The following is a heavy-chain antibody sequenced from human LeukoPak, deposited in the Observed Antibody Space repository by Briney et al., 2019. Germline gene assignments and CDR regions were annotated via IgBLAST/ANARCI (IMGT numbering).Heavy chain of an antibody. Sequence: GGSLRLSCAASGFTFRNFAMSWVRQAPGKGLEWVSAISGSGDSTYYADSVKGRFTISRDNSKNTMYLQMNSLRAEDTAVYYCAKTWRLCYDYWGQGTLVTVSS. CDR2: ISGSGDST. J-gene: IGHJ4*02. D-gene: IGHD3-10*02. CDR1: GFTFRNFA. CDR3: AKTWRLCYDY. V-gene: IGHV3-23*01.